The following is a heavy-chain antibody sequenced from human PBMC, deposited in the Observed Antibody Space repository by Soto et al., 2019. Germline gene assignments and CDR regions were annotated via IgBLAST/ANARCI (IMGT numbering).Heavy chain of an antibody. J-gene: IGHJ6*02. CDR1: GGTFSSYA. D-gene: IGHD3-22*01. CDR2: IIPIFGTA. CDR3: ARDPKRYYDSSGYGYYYYGMDV. Sequence: GASVKVSCKVSGGTFSSYAISWVRQAPGQGLEWMGGIIPIFGTANYAQKFQGRVTITADESTSTAYMELSSLRSEDTAVYYCARDPKRYYDSSGYGYYYYGMDVWGQGTTVTVSS. V-gene: IGHV1-69*13.